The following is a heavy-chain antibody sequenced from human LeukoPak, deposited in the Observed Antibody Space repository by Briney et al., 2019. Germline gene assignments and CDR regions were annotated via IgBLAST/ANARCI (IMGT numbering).Heavy chain of an antibody. CDR2: IYASGST. Sequence: SQTLSLTCTVSGGSLSSGTDYWSWIRQSAGKGLEWIGRIYASGSTNYNPSLKSRVTISVDTSKNQFSLKLSSVTAADTAVYYCARSGYSNFDYWGQGTLVTVSS. CDR3: ARSGYSNFDY. CDR1: GGSLSSGTDY. V-gene: IGHV4-61*02. J-gene: IGHJ4*02. D-gene: IGHD3-3*01.